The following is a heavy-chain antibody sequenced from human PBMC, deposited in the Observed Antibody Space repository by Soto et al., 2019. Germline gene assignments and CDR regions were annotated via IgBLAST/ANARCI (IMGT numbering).Heavy chain of an antibody. J-gene: IGHJ3*02. CDR2: ISYDGNHK. Sequence: GGSLRLSCAASGFTFSSYAMHWVRQAPGKGLEWVAVISYDGNHKYYADSVKGRFTISRDNSQNTVYLQMNSLRVEDTAVYHCAKDRSLGDYVWGAGALDIWGLGTMVTVSS. D-gene: IGHD3-16*01. V-gene: IGHV3-30*04. CDR3: AKDRSLGDYVWGAGALDI. CDR1: GFTFSSYA.